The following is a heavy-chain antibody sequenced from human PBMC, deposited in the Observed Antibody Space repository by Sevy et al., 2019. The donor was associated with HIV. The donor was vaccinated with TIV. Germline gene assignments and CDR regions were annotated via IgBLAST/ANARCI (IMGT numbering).Heavy chain of an antibody. D-gene: IGHD6-13*01. V-gene: IGHV3-7*01. CDR3: ARAPVGSGWYFPRGIDY. CDR2: IKQDGSEK. CDR1: GFTFSTYW. J-gene: IGHJ4*02. Sequence: GGSLRLSCAASGFTFSTYWMTWVRQAPGKGLEWVANIKQDGSEKYYAESVKGGLTVSRDNTKNSPYLQLNSLRAEDTAIYYCARAPVGSGWYFPRGIDYWGQGTLVTVSS.